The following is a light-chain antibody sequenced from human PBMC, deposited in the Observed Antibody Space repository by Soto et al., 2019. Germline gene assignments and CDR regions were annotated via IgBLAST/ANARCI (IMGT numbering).Light chain of an antibody. CDR3: HQRQSWPRT. CDR2: QTS. J-gene: IGKJ1*01. V-gene: IGKV3D-15*03. CDR1: QGIGDT. Sequence: EVVMRQSPATLSVSPGEGATLSCRASQGIGDTLAWYQHKPGQTPRLLIYQTSIRAAGIPARFSASGSGTDFTLTISDVQPEDFALYYCHQRQSWPRTFGQGTKVDIK.